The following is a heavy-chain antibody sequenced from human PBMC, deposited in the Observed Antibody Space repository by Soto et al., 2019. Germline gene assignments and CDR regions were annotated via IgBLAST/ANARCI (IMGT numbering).Heavy chain of an antibody. V-gene: IGHV3-30*18. CDR3: AKDLFEYYDSSGYFDY. CDR2: ISYDGSNK. D-gene: IGHD3-22*01. J-gene: IGHJ4*02. Sequence: PGGSLRLSCAASGFTFSSYGMHWVRQAPGKGLEWVAVISYDGSNKYYADSVKGRFTISRDNSKNTLYLQMNSLRAEDTAVYYCAKDLFEYYDSSGYFDYWGQGTLVT. CDR1: GFTFSSYG.